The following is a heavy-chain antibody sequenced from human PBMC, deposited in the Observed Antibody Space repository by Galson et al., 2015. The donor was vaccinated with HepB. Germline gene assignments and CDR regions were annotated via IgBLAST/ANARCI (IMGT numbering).Heavy chain of an antibody. CDR2: ISSTAIYT. CDR1: GFTFSDYY. V-gene: IGHV3-11*06. J-gene: IGHJ4*02. CDR3: ARAAHSDYGDHAHFDY. Sequence: SLRLSCAASGFTFSDYYMSWIRQAPGKGLEWLSYISSTAIYTNYADSVKGRFTISRDNVKNSVFLQMNSLRADDTAVYFCARAAHSDYGDHAHFDYWGQGALVTVSS. D-gene: IGHD4-17*01.